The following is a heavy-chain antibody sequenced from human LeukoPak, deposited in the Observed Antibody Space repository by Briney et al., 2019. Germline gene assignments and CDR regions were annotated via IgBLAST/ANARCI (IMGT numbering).Heavy chain of an antibody. Sequence: GGSLRLSCAASGFTFSNYEMNWVRQAPGKGLEWLSYIRGSAASIYYADSVQGRFTISRDNRKTSLYLQMNSLRAEDTAVYYCARMTTVTHYWGQGTLVTVSS. J-gene: IGHJ4*02. V-gene: IGHV3-48*03. CDR2: IRGSAASI. CDR3: ARMTTVTHY. CDR1: GFTFSNYE. D-gene: IGHD4-17*01.